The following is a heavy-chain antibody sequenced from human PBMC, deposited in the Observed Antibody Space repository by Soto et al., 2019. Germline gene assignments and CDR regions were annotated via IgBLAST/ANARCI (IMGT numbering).Heavy chain of an antibody. CDR3: ARVNYYYDSGYFDY. Sequence: SQTLSLTCAISGDSVSSNSAAWNWIRQPPSRGLEWLGRTYYRSKWYNDYAVSVKSRITINPDTSKNQFSLQLNSVTPEDTAVYYCARVNYYYDSGYFDYWGQGTLVTVSS. D-gene: IGHD3-22*01. V-gene: IGHV6-1*01. CDR1: GDSVSSNSAA. CDR2: TYYRSKWYN. J-gene: IGHJ4*02.